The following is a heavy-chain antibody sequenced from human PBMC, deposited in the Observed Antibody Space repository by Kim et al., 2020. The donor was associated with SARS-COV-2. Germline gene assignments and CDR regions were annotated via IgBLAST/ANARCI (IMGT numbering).Heavy chain of an antibody. J-gene: IGHJ4*02. V-gene: IGHV3-23*01. D-gene: IGHD3-10*01. CDR1: GFTFSSYA. Sequence: GGSLRLSCAASGFTFSSYAMSWVRQAPGKGLEWVSAISGSGGSTYYADSVKGRFTISRDNSKNTLYLQMNSLRAEDTAVYYCAKDRTGSRGPRVFDYWGQGTLVTVSS. CDR3: AKDRTGSRGPRVFDY. CDR2: ISGSGGST.